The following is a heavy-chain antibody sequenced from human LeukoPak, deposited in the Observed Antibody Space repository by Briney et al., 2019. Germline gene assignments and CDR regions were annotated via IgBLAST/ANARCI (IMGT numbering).Heavy chain of an antibody. J-gene: IGHJ4*02. D-gene: IGHD3-22*01. CDR1: GRSISSGSYY. CDR2: IYTSGST. CDR3: AREASSGPYFDY. Sequence: SQTLSLTCTVSGRSISSGSYYWGWLRQPAGRGLEWIVRIYTSGSTNYNASLKSRVTISVDTSKNQFSLKLSSVTAADTAVYYCAREASSGPYFDYWGQGTLVTVSS. V-gene: IGHV4-61*02.